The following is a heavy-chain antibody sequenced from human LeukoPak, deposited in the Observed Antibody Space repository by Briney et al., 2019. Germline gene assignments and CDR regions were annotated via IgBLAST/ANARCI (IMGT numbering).Heavy chain of an antibody. D-gene: IGHD4-23*01. CDR3: ARVMSTTVVTALDY. CDR1: GFTFSSYA. J-gene: IGHJ4*02. Sequence: GGSLRLSCAASGFTFSSYAMHWVRQAPGKGVEWVAVISYDGSNKYYADSVKGRFTISRDNSKNTLYLQMDSLRAEDPAVYYCARVMSTTVVTALDYWGQGTLVTVSS. V-gene: IGHV3-30*04. CDR2: ISYDGSNK.